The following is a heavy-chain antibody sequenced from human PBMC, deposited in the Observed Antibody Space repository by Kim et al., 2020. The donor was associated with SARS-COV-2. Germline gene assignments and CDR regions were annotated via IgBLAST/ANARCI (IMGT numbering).Heavy chain of an antibody. V-gene: IGHV3-30*04. CDR2: ISYDGSNK. CDR1: GFTFSSYA. CDR3: ARDSYGMDV. Sequence: GGSLRLSCADSGFTFSSYAMHWVRQAPGKGLEWVAVISYDGSNKYYVDSVKGRFTISRDNSKNTLYLQMNSLRAEDTAVYYCARDSYGMDVWGQGTTVTV. J-gene: IGHJ6*02.